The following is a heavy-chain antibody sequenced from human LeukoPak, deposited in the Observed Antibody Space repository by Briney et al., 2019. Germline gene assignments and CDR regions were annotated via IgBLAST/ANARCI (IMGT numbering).Heavy chain of an antibody. CDR1: GFTFSTYS. D-gene: IGHD6-6*01. V-gene: IGHV3-21*01. J-gene: IGHJ4*02. CDR2: ISSGSAYI. CDR3: AKDRIAAREEDY. Sequence: GGSLRLSCAASGFTFSTYSMNWIRQAPGKGLEWVSSISSGSAYISYADSVKGRFTISRDNAKNSLSLEMNSLRAEDTAVYFCAKDRIAAREEDYWGQGTLVTVSS.